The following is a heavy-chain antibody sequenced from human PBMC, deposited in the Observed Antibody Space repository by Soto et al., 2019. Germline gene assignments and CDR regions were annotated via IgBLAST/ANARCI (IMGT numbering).Heavy chain of an antibody. D-gene: IGHD3-3*01. Sequence: PSETLSLTCTVSGGSISSYYWSWIRQPAGKGLEWIGRIYTSGSTNYNPSLKSRVTMSVDTSKNQFSLKLSSVTAADTAVYYCARDSPTIFGVVNWFDPWGQGTLVTVSS. CDR1: GGSISSYY. CDR3: ARDSPTIFGVVNWFDP. J-gene: IGHJ5*02. V-gene: IGHV4-4*07. CDR2: IYTSGST.